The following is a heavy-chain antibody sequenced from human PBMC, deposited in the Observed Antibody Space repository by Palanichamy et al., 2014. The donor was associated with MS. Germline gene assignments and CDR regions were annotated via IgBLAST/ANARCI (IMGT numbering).Heavy chain of an antibody. CDR3: ARINDDSWSGSGYYYFMDV. V-gene: IGHV4-61*01. CDR1: GGSVNTGTYY. Sequence: QVQLQESGPGLVKPSETLSLTCSVSGGSVNTGTYYWTWIRQPPGKGLEWSGYISNSGRTKYNPSLKSRLTISVDTSKNQFSLMLTSVTAADTAVYYCARINDDSWSGSGYYYFMDVWGKGTTVTVSS. CDR2: ISNSGRT. D-gene: IGHD3-3*01. J-gene: IGHJ6*03.